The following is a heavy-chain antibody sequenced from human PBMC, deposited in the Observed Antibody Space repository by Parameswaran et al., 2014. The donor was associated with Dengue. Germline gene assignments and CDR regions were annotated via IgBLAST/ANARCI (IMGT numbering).Heavy chain of an antibody. CDR2: IIPIFGTA. V-gene: IGHV1-69*06. CDR3: AREPEYSSSLRTFDY. Sequence: WVRQAPGQGLEWMGGIIPIFGTANYAQKFQGRVTITADKSTSTAYMELSSLRSEDTAVYYCAREPEYSSSLRTFDYWGQGTLVTVSS. D-gene: IGHD6-6*01. J-gene: IGHJ4*02.